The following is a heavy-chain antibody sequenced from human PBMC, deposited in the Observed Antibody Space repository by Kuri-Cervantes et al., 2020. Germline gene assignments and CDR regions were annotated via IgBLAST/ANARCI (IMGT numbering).Heavy chain of an antibody. J-gene: IGHJ5*02. Sequence: ESLKISCAASGFTVSSNYMSWVRQAPGKGLEWVSVIYSGGSTYYADSVKGRFTISRDNAKNSLYLQMNSLRAEDTALYYCAKDMGPKGSPMWFDPWGQGTLVTVSS. CDR2: IYSGGST. CDR1: GFTVSSNY. D-gene: IGHD1-26*01. CDR3: AKDMGPKGSPMWFDP. V-gene: IGHV3-53*05.